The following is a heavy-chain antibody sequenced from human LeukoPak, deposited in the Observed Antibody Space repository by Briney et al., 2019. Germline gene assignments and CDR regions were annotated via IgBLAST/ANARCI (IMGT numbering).Heavy chain of an antibody. CDR2: ISGSGGTT. D-gene: IGHD3-10*01. CDR1: GFSFSTYA. V-gene: IGHV3-23*01. Sequence: GGSLRLSCAASGFSFSTYAMSWVRQAPGKGLEWVSSISGSGGTTYSADSVKGRFTISRDDSKSTLYLQMNSLRVEDTAVYYCAKRLGDYWGQGTLVTVSS. J-gene: IGHJ4*02. CDR3: AKRLGDY.